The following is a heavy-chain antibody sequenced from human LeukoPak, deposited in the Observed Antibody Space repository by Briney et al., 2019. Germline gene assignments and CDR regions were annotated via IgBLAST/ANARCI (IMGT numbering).Heavy chain of an antibody. D-gene: IGHD1-7*01. V-gene: IGHV4-4*07. CDR1: GGSISSYY. CDR2: IYTSGST. CDR3: AREWGYNWNYVGYFDY. Sequence: PSETLSLTCTVSGGSISSYYWSWIWQPAGKGLEWIGRIYTSGSTNYNPSLKSRVTMSVDTSKNQFSLKLSSVTAADTAVYYCAREWGYNWNYVGYFDYWGQGTLVTVSS. J-gene: IGHJ4*02.